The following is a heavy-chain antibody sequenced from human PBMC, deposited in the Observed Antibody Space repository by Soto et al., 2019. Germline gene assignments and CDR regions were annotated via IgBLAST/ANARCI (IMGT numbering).Heavy chain of an antibody. Sequence: QYTLMESGPTLVNPTQTLTLTCSLSGFSLTTRGVGVGWIRQPPGKALEWLAHIHWSGDEHYRQSLKSTLSIPMEASKDQVVVTIDNMDPVGTATYDCARGLATRPVFAFGVLGQGTMVTVSS. CDR1: GFSLTTRGVG. CDR3: ARGLATRPVFAFGV. D-gene: IGHD6-6*01. CDR2: IHWSGDE. J-gene: IGHJ3*01. V-gene: IGHV2-5*01.